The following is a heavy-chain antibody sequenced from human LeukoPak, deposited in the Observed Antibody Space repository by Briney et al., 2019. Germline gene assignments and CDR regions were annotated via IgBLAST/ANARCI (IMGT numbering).Heavy chain of an antibody. CDR2: IWYDGSNK. D-gene: IGHD3-22*01. Sequence: GRSLRLSCAASGFTFSSYGMHWVRQAPGKGLEWVAVIWYDGSNKYYADSVKGRFTVSRDNSKNTLYLQMNSLRAEDTAVYYCASTENYYDSRALGYWGQGTLVTVSS. CDR3: ASTENYYDSRALGY. V-gene: IGHV3-33*01. CDR1: GFTFSSYG. J-gene: IGHJ4*02.